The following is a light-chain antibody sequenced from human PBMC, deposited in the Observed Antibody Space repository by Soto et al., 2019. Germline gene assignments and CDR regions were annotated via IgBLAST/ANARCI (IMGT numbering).Light chain of an antibody. Sequence: QAVVTQPPSASGTPGQRVSISCSGGSSNIGSNSVNWYQQLPGTAPKLLIYSNNQRPSGVPDRFSGSKSGTSASLAISGLQSEDEADYYCAAWDDSLNAVVFGGGTQLTVL. CDR3: AAWDDSLNAVV. CDR1: SSNIGSNS. J-gene: IGLJ2*01. CDR2: SNN. V-gene: IGLV1-44*01.